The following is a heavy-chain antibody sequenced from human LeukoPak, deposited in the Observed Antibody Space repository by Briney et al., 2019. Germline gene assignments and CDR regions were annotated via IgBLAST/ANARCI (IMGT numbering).Heavy chain of an antibody. D-gene: IGHD3-22*01. V-gene: IGHV3-33*06. CDR1: GFTFSSFA. CDR3: AKEAPKQVPTYDSSGFYYRYFDY. Sequence: PGGSLRLSCAASGFTFSSFAMHWVRQAPGKGLEWVADIWYNGSNKYYAESVKGRFTISRDNSKNTVYLQMNSLRAEDTAVYYCAKEAPKQVPTYDSSGFYYRYFDYWGLGTLVTVSS. J-gene: IGHJ4*02. CDR2: IWYNGSNK.